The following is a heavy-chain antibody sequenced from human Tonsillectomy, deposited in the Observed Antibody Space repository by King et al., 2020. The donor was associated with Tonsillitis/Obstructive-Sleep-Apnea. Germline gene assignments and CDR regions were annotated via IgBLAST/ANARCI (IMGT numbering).Heavy chain of an antibody. J-gene: IGHJ4*02. D-gene: IGHD6-19*01. CDR1: GYTFTSYT. CDR3: ARDWSLRQWLVPILDY. Sequence: VQLVESGSELKKPGASVKVSCTASGYTFTSYTMNWVRQAPGQGLEWMGWINTNTGNPTYAQGFTGRFVFSLDTSVSTAYLQISSLKAEDTAVYYCARDWSLRQWLVPILDYWGQGTLVTVSS. V-gene: IGHV7-4-1*02. CDR2: INTNTGNP.